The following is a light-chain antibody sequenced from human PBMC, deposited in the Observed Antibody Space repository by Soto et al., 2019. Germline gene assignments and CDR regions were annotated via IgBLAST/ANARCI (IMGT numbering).Light chain of an antibody. Sequence: QSALTQPASVSGSPGQSITISCTGTSSDVGSYNLVSWYQQHPGKAPKVMIYVDSKRPSGVSNRFSGSKSGNTASLTISGLQAEEEADYYCCSYARSSTYVFGTGTKLTVL. CDR1: SSDVGSYNL. J-gene: IGLJ1*01. CDR3: CSYARSSTYV. V-gene: IGLV2-23*01. CDR2: VDS.